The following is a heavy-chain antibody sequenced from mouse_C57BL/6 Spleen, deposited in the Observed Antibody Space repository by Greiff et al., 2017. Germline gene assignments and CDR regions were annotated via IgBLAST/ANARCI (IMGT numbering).Heavy chain of an antibody. J-gene: IGHJ4*01. CDR3: ARSNYGDYAMDY. Sequence: EVQLVESGGGLVKPGGSLKLSCAASGFTFSDYGMHWVRQAPEKGLEWVAYISSGSSTIYYADKVKGRFTISRDNAKNTLFLQMTSLRSEDTAMYYWARSNYGDYAMDYWGQGTSVTGPS. CDR1: GFTFSDYG. V-gene: IGHV5-17*01. D-gene: IGHD2-5*01. CDR2: ISSGSSTI.